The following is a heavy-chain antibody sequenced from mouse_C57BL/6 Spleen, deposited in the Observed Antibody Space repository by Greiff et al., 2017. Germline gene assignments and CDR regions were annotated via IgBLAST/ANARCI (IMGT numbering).Heavy chain of an antibody. Sequence: EVQLQESGGGLVKPGGSLKLSCAASGFTFSDYGMHWVRQAPEKGLEWVAYISSGSSTIYYADTVKGRFTISRDNAKNTLFLQITRLRSEDTAMYYCARGELLDYWGQGTTLTVSS. D-gene: IGHD4-1*01. CDR1: GFTFSDYG. CDR3: ARGELLDY. CDR2: ISSGSSTI. J-gene: IGHJ2*01. V-gene: IGHV5-17*01.